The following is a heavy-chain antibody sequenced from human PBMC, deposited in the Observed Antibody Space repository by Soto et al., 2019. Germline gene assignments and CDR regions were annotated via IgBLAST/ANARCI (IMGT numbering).Heavy chain of an antibody. J-gene: IGHJ6*02. CDR3: AREKKHQSLGGRFGMDV. Sequence: GSLRLSCAVSGFIFSDFSMNWVRQAAGKGLEWVASIGSSGGYIFYADSVKGRFTISRDNAKKSLDLQINSLRAEDTAVYYCAREKKHQSLGGRFGMDVWGQGTTVTVSS. CDR1: GFIFSDFS. CDR2: IGSSGGYI. D-gene: IGHD2-2*01. V-gene: IGHV3-21*01.